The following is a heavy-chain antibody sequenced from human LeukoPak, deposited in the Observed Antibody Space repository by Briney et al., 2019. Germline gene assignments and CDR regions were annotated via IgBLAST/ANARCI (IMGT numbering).Heavy chain of an antibody. CDR3: ARDPPVAGTKSNWFDP. CDR2: IYHSGST. Sequence: PSETLSLTCTVSGGSISSYYWSWIRQPPGKGLEWIGEIYHSGSTNYNPSLKSRVTISVDKSKNQFSLKLSSVTAADTAVYYCARDPPVAGTKSNWFDPWGQGTLVTVSS. J-gene: IGHJ5*02. V-gene: IGHV4-59*12. CDR1: GGSISSYY. D-gene: IGHD6-19*01.